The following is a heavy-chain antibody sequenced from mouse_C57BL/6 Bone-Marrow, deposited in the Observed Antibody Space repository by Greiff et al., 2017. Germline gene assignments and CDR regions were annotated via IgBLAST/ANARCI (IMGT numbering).Heavy chain of an antibody. CDR3: ASAGPGYFDV. J-gene: IGHJ1*03. V-gene: IGHV1-50*01. CDR1: GYTFTSYW. Sequence: VQLQQPGAELVKPGASVKLSCKASGYTFTSYWMQWVKQRPGQGLEWIGEIDPSDSYTNYNQKVKGKATLTVATSSSTTYLQLSRLPPDDPAVYYCASAGPGYFDVWGTGATVT. CDR2: IDPSDSYT.